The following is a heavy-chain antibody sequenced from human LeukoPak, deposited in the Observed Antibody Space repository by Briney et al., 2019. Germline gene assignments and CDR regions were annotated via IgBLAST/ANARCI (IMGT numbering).Heavy chain of an antibody. CDR1: GGSFSGYY. Sequence: SETLSLTCAVYGGSFSGYYWSWIRQPPGKGLEWIGEINHSGSTNYNPSLKSRVTISVDTSKNQFYLKLSSVTAADTAVYYCARGPRLWFGDRSWFDYWGQGTLVTVSS. CDR2: INHSGST. J-gene: IGHJ4*02. V-gene: IGHV4-34*01. CDR3: ARGPRLWFGDRSWFDY. D-gene: IGHD3-10*01.